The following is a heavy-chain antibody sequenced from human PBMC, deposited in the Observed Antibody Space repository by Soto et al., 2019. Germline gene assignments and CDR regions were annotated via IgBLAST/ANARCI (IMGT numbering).Heavy chain of an antibody. Sequence: QVQLVESGGGVVQPGRSLRLSCAASGFTFSSYGMHWVRQAPGKGLEWVAVISYDGSNKYYADSVKGRFTISRDNSKNTLYLQMNSLRAEDTAVYYCAKEAEFTMVRGVCSRGWFDPWGQGTLVTVSS. CDR3: AKEAEFTMVRGVCSRGWFDP. CDR2: ISYDGSNK. J-gene: IGHJ5*02. CDR1: GFTFSSYG. V-gene: IGHV3-30*18. D-gene: IGHD3-10*01.